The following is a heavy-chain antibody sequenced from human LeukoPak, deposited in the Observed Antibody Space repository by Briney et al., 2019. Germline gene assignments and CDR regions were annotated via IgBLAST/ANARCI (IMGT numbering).Heavy chain of an antibody. Sequence: GGSLRLSCAASGLTVSSNCMSWVRQAPGKGLEGVSFIYSGGNTYYADSVKGRCTISRDNSKNTVHLQMNSLSAEDTAMYYCARRAGDYSHPYDYWGQGTLVTVSS. D-gene: IGHD3-22*01. CDR1: GLTVSSNC. J-gene: IGHJ4*02. CDR3: ARRAGDYSHPYDY. V-gene: IGHV3-53*01. CDR2: IYSGGNT.